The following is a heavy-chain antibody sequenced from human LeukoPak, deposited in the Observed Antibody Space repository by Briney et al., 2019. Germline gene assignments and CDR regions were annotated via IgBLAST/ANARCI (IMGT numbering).Heavy chain of an antibody. CDR1: GLTFRNYN. CDR2: ISTSSSHI. D-gene: IGHD3-3*01. Sequence: GGSLRLSCAASGLTFRNYNMNWVRQAPGKGLEWVSFISTSSSHIYYADSVKGRFTISRDNAKNSLYLQMNSLRAEGTAVYYCAGLRFLEWHMSYYYYYGMDVWGQGTTVTVSS. CDR3: AGLRFLEWHMSYYYYYGMDV. J-gene: IGHJ6*02. V-gene: IGHV3-21*01.